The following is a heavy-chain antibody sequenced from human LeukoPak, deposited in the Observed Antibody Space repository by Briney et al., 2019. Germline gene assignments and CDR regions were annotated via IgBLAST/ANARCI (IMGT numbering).Heavy chain of an antibody. CDR2: ISYDGNNK. V-gene: IGHV3-30*18. J-gene: IGHJ4*02. CDR1: GFTFRSYG. D-gene: IGHD6-13*01. CDR3: AKDLGVIAAAGPTDY. Sequence: QPGGSLRLSCAASGFTFRSYGMHWVRQAPGKGLEWVALISYDGNNKYYADSVKGRFTISRDNSKNTLYLQMNSLRAEDTAVYYCAKDLGVIAAAGPTDYWGQGTLVTVSS.